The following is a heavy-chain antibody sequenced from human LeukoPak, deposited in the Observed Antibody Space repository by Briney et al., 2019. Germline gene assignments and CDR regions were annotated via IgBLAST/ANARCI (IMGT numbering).Heavy chain of an antibody. CDR2: IYHSGTT. V-gene: IGHV4-4*02. CDR3: ARDGRYYDSSGYIRGFGY. J-gene: IGHJ4*02. D-gene: IGHD3-22*01. Sequence: SETLSLTCAVSGGSISSSNWWSWVRQPPGKGLEWIGEIYHSGTTNYNPSLKSRVTISVDKSKNQFSLKLSSVTAADTAVYYCARDGRYYDSSGYIRGFGYWGQGTLVTVSS. CDR1: GGSISSSNW.